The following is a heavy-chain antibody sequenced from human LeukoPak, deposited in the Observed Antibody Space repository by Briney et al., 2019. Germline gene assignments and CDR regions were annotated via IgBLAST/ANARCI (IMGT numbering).Heavy chain of an antibody. Sequence: PSQTLSLTCTVSGGSISSGSYYWSWIRQPAGKGLEWIGEINHSGSTNYKSPLESRVTISLDTSKNQFSLKLSSVTAADTAVYYCAREREGPYGYLDYWGQGTLVIVSS. CDR3: AREREGPYGYLDY. V-gene: IGHV4-61*09. CDR1: GGSISSGSYY. D-gene: IGHD4-17*01. CDR2: INHSGST. J-gene: IGHJ4*02.